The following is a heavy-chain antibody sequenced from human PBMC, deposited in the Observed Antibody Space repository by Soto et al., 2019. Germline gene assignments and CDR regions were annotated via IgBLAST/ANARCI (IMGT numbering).Heavy chain of an antibody. D-gene: IGHD3-3*01. J-gene: IGHJ6*02. Sequence: PGGSLRLSCAASGFIFNSYWMSWVRQAPGKGLEWVANIKQDGSEKYYVDSVKGRFTTSRDNAKNSLYLQMNSLRAEDTAVYYCARDRVLRFLEWLPYYGMDVWGQGTTVTVSS. CDR3: ARDRVLRFLEWLPYYGMDV. CDR2: IKQDGSEK. CDR1: GFIFNSYW. V-gene: IGHV3-7*01.